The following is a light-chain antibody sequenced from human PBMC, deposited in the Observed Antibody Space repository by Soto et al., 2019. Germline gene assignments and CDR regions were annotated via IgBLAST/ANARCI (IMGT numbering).Light chain of an antibody. J-gene: IGKJ4*01. Sequence: DFQMTQSPSSLSASVGDRVTITCQASQDISNYLNWYQQKPGKAPKLLIYDASNLETGVPSRFSGSGSGTDFTFTISSLQPEDIATYYCQQYDKGLTFGGGTKVEIK. CDR2: DAS. V-gene: IGKV1-33*01. CDR1: QDISNY. CDR3: QQYDKGLT.